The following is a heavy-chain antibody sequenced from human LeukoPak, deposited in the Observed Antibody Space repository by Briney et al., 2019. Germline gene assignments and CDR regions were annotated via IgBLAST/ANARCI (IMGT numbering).Heavy chain of an antibody. CDR3: AKRTMSAFDS. D-gene: IGHD5-24*01. Sequence: GGSLRLSCAASGFTFSSYAMSWVRQAPGKGLEWVSAFSGSDGRTYYADSVRGRFTISRDNSKNTLNLQMNSLRVEDTATYYCAKRTMSAFDSWGQGTLLIVSS. CDR2: FSGSDGRT. CDR1: GFTFSSYA. J-gene: IGHJ4*02. V-gene: IGHV3-23*01.